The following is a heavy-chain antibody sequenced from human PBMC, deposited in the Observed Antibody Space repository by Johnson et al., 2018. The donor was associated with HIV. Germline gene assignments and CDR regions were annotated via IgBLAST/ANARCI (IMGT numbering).Heavy chain of an antibody. Sequence: VHLVESGGGLVQPGGSLRLSCAASGFTFSSYAMSWVRQAPGKGLEWVSAISGSGGRTYYADSVKGRFTISRDNSKNTLDLQMNSLGAEDTAVYYCALSEGQWLPHGAFDIWGQGTMVTVSS. CDR3: ALSEGQWLPHGAFDI. CDR2: ISGSGGRT. J-gene: IGHJ3*02. CDR1: GFTFSSYA. V-gene: IGHV3-23*04. D-gene: IGHD6-19*01.